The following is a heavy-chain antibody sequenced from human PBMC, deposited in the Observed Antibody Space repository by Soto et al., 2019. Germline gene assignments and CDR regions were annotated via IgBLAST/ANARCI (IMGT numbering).Heavy chain of an antibody. Sequence: PGGSLRLSCAASGFTFSSYAMSWVRQVPGKGLEWVSAISRSGGSTYYADSVKGRFTISRDNSKNTLYLQMNSLRAEDTAVYHCAKDFGHYDILTGYPTFDYWGQGTLVTVSS. CDR1: GFTFSSYA. CDR3: AKDFGHYDILTGYPTFDY. D-gene: IGHD3-9*01. CDR2: ISRSGGST. J-gene: IGHJ4*02. V-gene: IGHV3-23*01.